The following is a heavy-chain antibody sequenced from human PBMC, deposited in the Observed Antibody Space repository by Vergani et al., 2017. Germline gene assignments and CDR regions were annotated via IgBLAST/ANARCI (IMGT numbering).Heavy chain of an antibody. CDR2: INHSGST. CDR1: GRSFSGYY. D-gene: IGHD3-3*01. CDR3: ARVQELYDFWSGYRVRYYYYMAV. V-gene: IGHV4-34*01. Sequence: QVQLQQWGAGLLKPSETLSLTCAVYGRSFSGYYWSWIRQPPGTGLEWSGEINHSGSTNYNPSLKSRVTISVDTSKNPFSLKLSSVTAADTAVYYCARVQELYDFWSGYRVRYYYYMAVWGKGTTVTVSS. J-gene: IGHJ6*03.